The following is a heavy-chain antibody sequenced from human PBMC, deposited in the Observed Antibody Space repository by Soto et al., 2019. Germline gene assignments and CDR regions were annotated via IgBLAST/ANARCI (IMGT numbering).Heavy chain of an antibody. CDR1: GYTFTSYG. V-gene: IGHV1-18*01. D-gene: IGHD3-3*01. J-gene: IGHJ6*03. CDR3: ARDVGADYDFWSGYYFRHYYMDV. Sequence: ASVKVSCKASGYTFTSYGISWVRQAPGQGLEWMGWISAYNGNTNYAQKPQGRVTMTTDTSTSTAYMELRSLRSDDTAVYYCARDVGADYDFWSGYYFRHYYMDVWGKGTTVTVSS. CDR2: ISAYNGNT.